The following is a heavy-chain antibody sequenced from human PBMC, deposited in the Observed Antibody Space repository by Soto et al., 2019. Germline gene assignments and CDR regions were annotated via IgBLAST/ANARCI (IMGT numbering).Heavy chain of an antibody. CDR1: GFTFRGYG. CDR3: AKGDTAMDPDY. V-gene: IGHV3-30*18. Sequence: PGXSRRLSCAASGFTFRGYGMHWVRQAPGKVLEWVAVXSYDGXNKYYAESVKGXFTISRDXXKNTLYLKMNSLRDEDKDVYYCAKGDTAMDPDYWGKGTLVTVYS. J-gene: IGHJ4*02. D-gene: IGHD5-18*01. CDR2: XSYDGXNK.